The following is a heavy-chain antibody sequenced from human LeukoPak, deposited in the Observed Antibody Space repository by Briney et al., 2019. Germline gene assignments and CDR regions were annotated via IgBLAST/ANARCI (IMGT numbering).Heavy chain of an antibody. Sequence: SATLSLTFTVSGGSISSYYWSWIRPPPGKGLEWVGYIYYSGSTNFNPSLKSRVTISVDSSNNQCPLSLSSVTAADTALYYCARHVHGYCTNGVCYTFVYWGQGTLVTVSS. D-gene: IGHD2-8*01. CDR1: GGSISSYY. J-gene: IGHJ4*02. V-gene: IGHV4-59*08. CDR2: IYYSGST. CDR3: ARHVHGYCTNGVCYTFVY.